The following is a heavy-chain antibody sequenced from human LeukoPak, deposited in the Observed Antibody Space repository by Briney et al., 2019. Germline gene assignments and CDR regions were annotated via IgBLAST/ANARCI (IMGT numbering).Heavy chain of an antibody. V-gene: IGHV4-61*05. CDR1: GGSISSSSYY. Sequence: SETLSLTCTVSGGSISSSSYYWGWIRQPPGKGLEWIGYIYYSGSTNYNPSLKSRVTISVDTSKNQFSLKLSSVTAADTAVYYCARGIVVVPAAMGGYSWFDPWGQGTLVTVSS. J-gene: IGHJ5*02. D-gene: IGHD2-2*01. CDR2: IYYSGST. CDR3: ARGIVVVPAAMGGYSWFDP.